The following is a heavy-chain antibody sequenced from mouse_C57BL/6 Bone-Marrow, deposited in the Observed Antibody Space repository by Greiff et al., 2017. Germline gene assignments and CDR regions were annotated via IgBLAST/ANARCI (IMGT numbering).Heavy chain of an antibody. CDR3: ARIVISTALFDY. CDR1: GYSLTTFGMG. Sequence: QVTLKVSGPGLLQPSQTLSLTCSFSGYSLTTFGMGVGWIRPPSGKGLEWLAHIWWDDAKYYNTALKRRLTISKDTTKNQLLLKIANVDTAVTSTCDSARIVISTALFDYWGQGTTLTVSS. J-gene: IGHJ2*01. D-gene: IGHD1-1*01. V-gene: IGHV8-8*01. CDR2: IWWDDAK.